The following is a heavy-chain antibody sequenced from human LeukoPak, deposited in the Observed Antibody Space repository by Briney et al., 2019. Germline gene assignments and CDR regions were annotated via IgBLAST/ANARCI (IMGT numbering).Heavy chain of an antibody. J-gene: IGHJ4*02. CDR3: AKAGVDYLILDY. V-gene: IGHV3-23*01. CDR2: ISGSGGST. Sequence: TGGSLRLSCAASGFTFSNFAMNWVRQAPGKGLEWVSAISGSGGSTYYADPVKGRFTISRDNSKNTLYLQMNSLRAEDTAVYYCAKAGVDYLILDYWGQGTLVTVSS. CDR1: GFTFSNFA. D-gene: IGHD4-11*01.